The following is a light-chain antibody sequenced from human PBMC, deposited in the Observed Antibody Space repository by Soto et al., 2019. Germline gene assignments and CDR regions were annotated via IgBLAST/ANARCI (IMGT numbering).Light chain of an antibody. V-gene: IGLV2-8*01. CDR1: SSDVGGYNY. J-gene: IGLJ1*01. CDR3: SSYAGSNRV. Sequence: QSVPTQPPSAFGSAGQSVTISCTGTSSDVGGYNYVSWFQQHPGKAPKLMIYEVSKRPSGVPDRFSGSKSGNTASLTVSGLQAEDEADYYCSSYAGSNRVFGTGTKLTVL. CDR2: EVS.